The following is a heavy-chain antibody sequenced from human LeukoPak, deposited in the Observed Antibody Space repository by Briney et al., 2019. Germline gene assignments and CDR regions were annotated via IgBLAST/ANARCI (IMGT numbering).Heavy chain of an antibody. CDR2: ISAYNGNT. J-gene: IGHJ4*02. D-gene: IGHD5-12*01. V-gene: IGHV1-18*01. Sequence: GASVKVSCKASGYTFTSYGISWVRQAPGQGLEWMGWISAYNGNTNYAQKLQGRVTMTTDTSTSTAYMELRSLRSDDTAVYYCAKPWIQRNSGYDYATPFDYWGQGTLVTVSS. CDR1: GYTFTSYG. CDR3: AKPWIQRNSGYDYATPFDY.